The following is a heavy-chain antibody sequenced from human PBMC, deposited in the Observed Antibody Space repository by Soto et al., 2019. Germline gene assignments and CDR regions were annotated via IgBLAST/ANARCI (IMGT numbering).Heavy chain of an antibody. CDR3: ARERTIFGVAILAGMDV. Sequence: SLILSCAASGFTFSSYSMNWVRQAPGKGLEWVSYISSSSSTIYYADSVKGRFTISRDNAKNSLYLKMNSLRDEDTAVYYCARERTIFGVAILAGMDVWGQGTTVTV. CDR1: GFTFSSYS. J-gene: IGHJ6*02. V-gene: IGHV3-48*02. CDR2: ISSSSSTI. D-gene: IGHD3-3*01.